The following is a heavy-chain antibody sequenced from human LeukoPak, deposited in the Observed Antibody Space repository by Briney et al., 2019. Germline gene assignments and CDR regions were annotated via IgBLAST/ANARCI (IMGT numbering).Heavy chain of an antibody. V-gene: IGHV3-23*01. CDR2: ISGSGGST. Sequence: PGGSLRLSCAASGFTFSSYAMSWVRQAPGKGLEWVSAISGSGGSTYYADSVKGRFTISRDNSKDTLYLQMNSLRAEDTAVYYCAKRGYYYYYMDVWGKGTTVTVSS. J-gene: IGHJ6*03. CDR1: GFTFSSYA. CDR3: AKRGYYYYYMDV.